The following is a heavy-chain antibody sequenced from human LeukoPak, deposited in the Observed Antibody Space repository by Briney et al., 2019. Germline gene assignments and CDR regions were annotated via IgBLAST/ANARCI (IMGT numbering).Heavy chain of an antibody. D-gene: IGHD3-9*01. V-gene: IGHV4-4*07. CDR2: VYSRERNQYNRPARP. J-gene: IGHJ6*03. CDR3: AREETYYDISASGTDYYFHYMAV. CDR1: GDPFGFYY. Sequence: PSETLSLTCTVSGDPFGFYYLSWIRQPAGKGLEWLGRVYSRERNQYNRPARPTYDPSLRGRITMSVDTSKRQFSLGLKSVTAADTAVYYCAREETYYDISASGTDYYFHYMAVWGIGTTVTVSS.